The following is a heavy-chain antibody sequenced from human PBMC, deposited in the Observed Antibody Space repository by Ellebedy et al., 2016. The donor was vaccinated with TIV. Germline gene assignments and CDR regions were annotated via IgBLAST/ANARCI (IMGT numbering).Heavy chain of an antibody. CDR2: IKQDGSEK. V-gene: IGHV3-7*01. Sequence: PGGSLRLSCAASGFTFRNYCMSWVRQAPGKGLEWVANIKQDGSEKNYVDSVKGRFTISRDNAKNSLSLQMNSLRAEDTAVYYCAREAINYGTNSYYFDYWGQGTLVAVSS. CDR1: GFTFRNYC. D-gene: IGHD2-8*01. CDR3: AREAINYGTNSYYFDY. J-gene: IGHJ4*02.